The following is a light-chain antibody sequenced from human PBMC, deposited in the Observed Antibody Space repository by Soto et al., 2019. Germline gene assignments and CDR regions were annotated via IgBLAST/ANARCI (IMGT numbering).Light chain of an antibody. CDR1: QSIASY. Sequence: DIHLTQSPSSLSASIGDRVNITCRASQSIASYLNWYQQKPGTAPKLLIYATSTLQSGVPSRFSGSGSGTDFTLTISSLQPDDFATYYCQQSYVTLWTFGQRTKV. CDR2: ATS. CDR3: QQSYVTLWT. V-gene: IGKV1-39*01. J-gene: IGKJ1*01.